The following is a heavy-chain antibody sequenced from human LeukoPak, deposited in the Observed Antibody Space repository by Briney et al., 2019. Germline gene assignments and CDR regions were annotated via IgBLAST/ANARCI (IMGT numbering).Heavy chain of an antibody. D-gene: IGHD6-19*01. J-gene: IGHJ4*02. Sequence: PGGSLRLSCAASGFTLSDHYIDWVRQAPGKGLEWVGRTRDKTNGYTTEYAASVKGRFSISRDDSKNSLYLQMNSLKTEDTAVYCCIRLRYNSVWDVDYWGQGTLVTVSS. V-gene: IGHV3-72*01. CDR3: IRLRYNSVWDVDY. CDR2: TRDKTNGYTT. CDR1: GFTLSDHY.